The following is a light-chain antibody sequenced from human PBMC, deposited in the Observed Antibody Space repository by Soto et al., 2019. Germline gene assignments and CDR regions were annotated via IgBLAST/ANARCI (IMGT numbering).Light chain of an antibody. CDR1: QSISSW. Sequence: DIQMTQSPSTLSASVGDRVTITCRASQSISSWLAWYQQKPGKAPKLLIYKASSLESGVTSRFSGSGSGTEFTLTISSLQPDDSATYYCQQFNSYEWTFGQGTKVEIK. V-gene: IGKV1-5*03. CDR3: QQFNSYEWT. CDR2: KAS. J-gene: IGKJ1*01.